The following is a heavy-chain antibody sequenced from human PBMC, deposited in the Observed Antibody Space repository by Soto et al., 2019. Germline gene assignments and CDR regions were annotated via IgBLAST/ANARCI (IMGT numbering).Heavy chain of an antibody. CDR2: ISWNSGSI. D-gene: IGHD6-13*01. Sequence: GGSLRLSCAASGFTFDDYAMHWFRQAPGKGLEWVSGISWNSGSIGYADSVKGRFTISRDNAKNSLYLQMNSLRAEDTALYYCAKGPTRPRSPGIAAAGTGDFDYWGQGTLVTVSS. V-gene: IGHV3-9*01. J-gene: IGHJ4*01. CDR1: GFTFDDYA. CDR3: AKGPTRPRSPGIAAAGTGDFDY.